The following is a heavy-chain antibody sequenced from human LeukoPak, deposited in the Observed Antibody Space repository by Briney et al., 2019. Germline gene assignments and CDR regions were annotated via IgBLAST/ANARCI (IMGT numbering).Heavy chain of an antibody. D-gene: IGHD3-10*01. CDR2: IYYSGSA. CDR1: GGSIRSSYYY. CDR3: ARVNYGSATKEDY. V-gene: IGHV4-31*03. Sequence: TSETLSLTCTVSGGSIRSSYYYWSWIRQHPGKGLEWIGYIYYSGSAYYNPSLKSRVTISVDTSENQFSLKLSSVTAADTAVYYCARVNYGSATKEDYWGQGTLVTVSS. J-gene: IGHJ4*02.